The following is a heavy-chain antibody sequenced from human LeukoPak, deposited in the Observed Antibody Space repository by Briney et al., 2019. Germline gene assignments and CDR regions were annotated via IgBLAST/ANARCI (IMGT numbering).Heavy chain of an antibody. D-gene: IGHD1-7*01. CDR1: GFTFSSYS. J-gene: IGHJ4*02. Sequence: GGSLRLSCAASGFTFSSYSMNWVRQAPGKGLEWVSSISSSSSYIYYADSVKGRFTISRDNAKNSLYLQMNSLRAEDTAVYCCARNWNYVSPFDYWGQGTLVTVSS. CDR2: ISSSSSYI. CDR3: ARNWNYVSPFDY. V-gene: IGHV3-21*01.